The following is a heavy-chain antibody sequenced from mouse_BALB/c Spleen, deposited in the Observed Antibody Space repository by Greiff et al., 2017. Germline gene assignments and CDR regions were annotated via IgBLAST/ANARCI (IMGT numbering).Heavy chain of an antibody. J-gene: IGHJ4*01. Sequence: VQLQQSGAELMKPGASVKISCKATGYTFSSYWIEWVKQRPGHGLEWIGEILPGSGSTNYNEKFKGKATFTADTSSNTAYMQLSSLTSEDSAVYYCARSKYGNYPYYYAMDYWGQGTSVTVSS. D-gene: IGHD2-10*02. V-gene: IGHV1-9*01. CDR1: GYTFSSYW. CDR2: ILPGSGST. CDR3: ARSKYGNYPYYYAMDY.